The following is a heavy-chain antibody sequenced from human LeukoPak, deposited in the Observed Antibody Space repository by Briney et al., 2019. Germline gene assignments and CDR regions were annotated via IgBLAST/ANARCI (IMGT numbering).Heavy chain of an antibody. CDR3: ARKYCSSTSCLFDC. V-gene: IGHV3-48*03. D-gene: IGHD2-2*01. CDR2: ISSSGSSI. J-gene: IGHJ4*02. Sequence: GGSLRLSCAASGFTFSSYEMNWVRQAPGKGLEWVSYISSSGSSIYYADSVKGRFTISRDNAKNSLYLQMNSLRAEDTAVYYCARKYCSSTSCLFDCWGRGTLVTVSS. CDR1: GFTFSSYE.